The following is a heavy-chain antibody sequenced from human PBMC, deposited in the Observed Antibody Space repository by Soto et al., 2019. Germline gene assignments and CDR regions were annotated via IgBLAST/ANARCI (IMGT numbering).Heavy chain of an antibody. CDR3: AKGGRSSSGLDFDY. CDR2: ISGSGGDT. CDR1: GFTFSSYA. D-gene: IGHD6-6*01. V-gene: IGHV3-23*01. J-gene: IGHJ4*02. Sequence: EVQLLASGGGLVQPGGSLRLSCAASGFTFSSYAMNWVRQAPGKGLEWVSTISGSGGDTYYADSVKGRFSISRDNSKYTLSLQMDSLRAEDTAVYYCAKGGRSSSGLDFDYWGQGTLVTVSS.